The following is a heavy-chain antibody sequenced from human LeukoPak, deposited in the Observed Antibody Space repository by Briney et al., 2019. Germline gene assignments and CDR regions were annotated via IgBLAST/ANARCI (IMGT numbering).Heavy chain of an antibody. CDR3: AGHHPRNTVDF. V-gene: IGHV4-30-4*01. CDR1: GGSISSGDYY. CDR2: IYYSGST. J-gene: IGHJ4*02. Sequence: TSETLSLTCTVSGGSISSGDYYWSWIRQPPGKGLEWIGYIYYSGSTYYNPSLKSRVTISLDTSKNQFSLKLSSVTAADTAVYYCAGHHPRNTVDFWGQGTLVTVSS. D-gene: IGHD2/OR15-2a*01.